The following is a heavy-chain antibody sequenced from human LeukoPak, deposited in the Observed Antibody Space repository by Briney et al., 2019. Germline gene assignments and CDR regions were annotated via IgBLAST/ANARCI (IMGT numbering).Heavy chain of an antibody. CDR1: GYTFTGYY. D-gene: IGHD5-18*01. CDR2: INPNSGGT. CDR3: ARLNTAMAINSFDY. V-gene: IGHV1-2*02. J-gene: IGHJ4*02. Sequence: GASVKVSCKASGYTFTGYYMHWVRQAPGQGLEWMGWINPNSGGTNYAQKFQGRVTMTRDTSISTAYMELSRLRSDDTAVYYCARLNTAMAINSFDYWGQGTLVTVSS.